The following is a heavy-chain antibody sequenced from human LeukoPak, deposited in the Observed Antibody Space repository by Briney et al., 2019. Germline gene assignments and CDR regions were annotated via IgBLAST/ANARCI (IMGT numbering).Heavy chain of an antibody. CDR3: ARGSSNDYGDSPVDY. V-gene: IGHV1-8*01. Sequence: ASVNVSCTASGYTFTSYDINWVRQATGQGLEWVGWMNPNSGNTGYAQKFQGRVTMTRNTSISTAYMELSSLRSEDTAVYYCARGSSNDYGDSPVDYWGQGTLVTVSS. CDR1: GYTFTSYD. D-gene: IGHD4-17*01. J-gene: IGHJ4*02. CDR2: MNPNSGNT.